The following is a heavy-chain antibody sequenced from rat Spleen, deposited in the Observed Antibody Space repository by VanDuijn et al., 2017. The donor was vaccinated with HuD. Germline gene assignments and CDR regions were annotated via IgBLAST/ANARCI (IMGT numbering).Heavy chain of an antibody. CDR1: GFTFSSFP. Sequence: EVKLVESGGGLVQPGRSLKLSCAASGFTFSSFPMAWVRQAPTKGLEWVATISTSGGSTYYRDSVKGRFTFSRENAKNTLYLQMDSLRSEDTATYYCTTSTYDWFVYWGQGVMVTVSS. J-gene: IGHJ2*01. CDR2: ISTSGGST. CDR3: TTSTYDWFVY. D-gene: IGHD2-1*01. V-gene: IGHV5-46*01.